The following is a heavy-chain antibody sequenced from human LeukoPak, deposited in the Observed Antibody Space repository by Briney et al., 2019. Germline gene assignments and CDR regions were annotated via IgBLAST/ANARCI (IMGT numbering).Heavy chain of an antibody. J-gene: IGHJ4*02. V-gene: IGHV1-2*02. Sequence: GASVKVSCKASGYTFTGYYMHWVRQAPGQGLEWMGWINPNSGGTNYAQKFQGRVTMTRDTSISTAYMELSRLRSDDTAVYYCARDHPPNHDFPFDYWGQGTLVTVSS. CDR2: INPNSGGT. CDR3: ARDHPPNHDFPFDY. CDR1: GYTFTGYY. D-gene: IGHD1-14*01.